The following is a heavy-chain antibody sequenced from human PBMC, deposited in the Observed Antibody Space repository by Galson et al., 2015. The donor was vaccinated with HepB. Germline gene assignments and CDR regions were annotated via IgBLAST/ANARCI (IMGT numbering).Heavy chain of an antibody. Sequence: LRLSCAASGFTFGDYAMSWFRQAPGKGLEWVGFIRSKAYGGTTEYAASVKGRFTISRDDSKSIAYLQMNSLKTEDTAVYYCTRDKERWLQLGEDTDYWGQGTLVTVSS. CDR1: GFTFGDYA. CDR2: IRSKAYGGTT. J-gene: IGHJ4*02. D-gene: IGHD5-24*01. CDR3: TRDKERWLQLGEDTDY. V-gene: IGHV3-49*03.